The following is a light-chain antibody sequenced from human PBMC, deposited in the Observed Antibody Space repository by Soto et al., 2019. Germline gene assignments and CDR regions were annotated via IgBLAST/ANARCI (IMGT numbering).Light chain of an antibody. J-gene: IGLJ1*01. Sequence: QSVLTQPPSVSGAPGQRVTISCTGSSSNIGPGYDVHWYQQLPGTAPKLLIYSNTNRPSGVPDRFSGSRSGTSASLAITGLQAEDEADYYCQQYNNWPITFGPGTKV. V-gene: IGLV1-40*01. CDR3: QQYNNWPIT. CDR2: SNT. CDR1: SSNIGPGYD.